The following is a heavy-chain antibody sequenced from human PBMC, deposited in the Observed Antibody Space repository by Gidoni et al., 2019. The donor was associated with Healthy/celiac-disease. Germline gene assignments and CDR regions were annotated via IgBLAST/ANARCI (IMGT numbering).Heavy chain of an antibody. CDR1: GGSISSSSYY. Sequence: QLQLQESGPGLVKPSETLSLTCTVSGGSISSSSYYWGWIRQPPGKGLEWIGSIYYSGSTYYNPSLKSRVTIFVDTSKNQCSRKLSSVNAADTAVYCCARLDQRGSPNFDYWGQGTLVTVSS. D-gene: IGHD3-16*01. J-gene: IGHJ4*02. CDR2: IYYSGST. CDR3: ARLDQRGSPNFDY. V-gene: IGHV4-39*01.